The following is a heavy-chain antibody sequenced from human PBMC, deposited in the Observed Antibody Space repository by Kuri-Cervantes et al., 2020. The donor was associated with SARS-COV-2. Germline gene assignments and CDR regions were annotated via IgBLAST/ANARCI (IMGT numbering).Heavy chain of an antibody. D-gene: IGHD1-1*01. J-gene: IGHJ4*02. V-gene: IGHV3-74*01. Sequence: GESLKISCAASGFTFSGHWIHWVRQAPGKGLVWVSRIKSDGRETNYADSVQGRFTLSRDNAKKLLFLQMNSLRAGDTAVYYCVRDGDHWNFDYWGQGNRVPVAS. CDR3: VRDGDHWNFDY. CDR2: IKSDGRET. CDR1: GFTFSGHW.